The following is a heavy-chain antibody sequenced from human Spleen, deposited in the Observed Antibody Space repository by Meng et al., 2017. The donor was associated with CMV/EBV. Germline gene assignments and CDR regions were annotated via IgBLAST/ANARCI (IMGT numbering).Heavy chain of an antibody. Sequence: GESLKISCAASGFTFSSYAMSWVRQAPGKGLEWVSAISGSGGSTYYADSVKGRFTISRDNSKNTLYLQMNSLRAEDTAVYYCARGDSGLVYYYGMDVWGQGTTVTVSS. CDR3: ARGDSGLVYYYGMDV. V-gene: IGHV3-23*01. CDR2: ISGSGGST. J-gene: IGHJ6*02. D-gene: IGHD3-22*01. CDR1: GFTFSSYA.